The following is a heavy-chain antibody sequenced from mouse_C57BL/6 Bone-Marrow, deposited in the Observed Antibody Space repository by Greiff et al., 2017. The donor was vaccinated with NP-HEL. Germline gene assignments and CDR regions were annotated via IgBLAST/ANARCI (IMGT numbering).Heavy chain of an antibody. Sequence: EVQLQQSGPGLVKPSQSLSLTCSVTGYSITSGYYWNWIRQFPGNKLEWMGYISYDGSNNYNPSLKNRISITRDTSKNQFFLKLNSVTTEDTATYYCARYSNYEGYYAMDYWGQGTSVTVSS. CDR2: ISYDGSN. V-gene: IGHV3-6*01. J-gene: IGHJ4*01. CDR3: ARYSNYEGYYAMDY. D-gene: IGHD2-5*01. CDR1: GYSITSGYY.